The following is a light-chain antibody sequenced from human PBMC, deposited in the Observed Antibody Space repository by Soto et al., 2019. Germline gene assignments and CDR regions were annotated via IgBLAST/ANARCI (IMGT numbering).Light chain of an antibody. CDR1: SSDVGSYNL. Sequence: QSALTQPASVSGSPGQSITISCTGTSSDVGSYNLVSWYQQHPGKAPQLMIYEVSKRPSGVSNRFSGSKSGNTASLTISGLQAEDEADYYCCSYAGSSTPDVFGTGTKLTVL. V-gene: IGLV2-23*02. CDR3: CSYAGSSTPDV. J-gene: IGLJ1*01. CDR2: EVS.